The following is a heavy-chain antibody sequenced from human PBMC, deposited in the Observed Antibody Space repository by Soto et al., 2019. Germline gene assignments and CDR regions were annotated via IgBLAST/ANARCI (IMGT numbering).Heavy chain of an antibody. CDR3: ARVNASPSKYYYYYYGMDV. Sequence: PSETLSLTCTVSGGSISSYYWSWIRQPPGKGLEWIGYIYHSGSTNYNPSLKSRVTISVDTSKNQFSLKLSSVTAADTAVYYCARVNASPSKYYYYYYGMDVWGQGTTVTVSS. J-gene: IGHJ6*02. D-gene: IGHD6-6*01. CDR2: IYHSGST. CDR1: GGSISSYY. V-gene: IGHV4-59*01.